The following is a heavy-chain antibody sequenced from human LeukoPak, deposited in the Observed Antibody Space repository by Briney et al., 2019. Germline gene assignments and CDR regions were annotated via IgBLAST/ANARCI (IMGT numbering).Heavy chain of an antibody. CDR2: ISSASGYT. Sequence: PGGSLRLSCAASGFIFSSYSMNWVRQAPGKGLEWVSSISSASGYTYYADSVKGRFTISRDNAQNSLYLQVNSLRAEDTAVYYCARGGQWELPNYWGQGTLVTVSS. J-gene: IGHJ4*02. CDR3: ARGGQWELPNY. D-gene: IGHD1-26*01. V-gene: IGHV3-21*01. CDR1: GFIFSSYS.